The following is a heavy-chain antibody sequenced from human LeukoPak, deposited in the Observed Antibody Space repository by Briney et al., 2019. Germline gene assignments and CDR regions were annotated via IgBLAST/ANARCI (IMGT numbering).Heavy chain of an antibody. CDR3: ARVAYDSFGHYYHDYFDH. CDR1: GFTFSAYA. CDR2: MSGRDDKT. Sequence: PGGSLRLSCAASGFTFSAYAMTWVRQAPGKGLEWVSSMSGRDDKTYYTDSAKGRFTISRDNSKNTLYLQMNSLGAEDTALYYCARVAYDSFGHYYHDYFDHWGQGTLVTVSS. V-gene: IGHV3-23*01. J-gene: IGHJ4*02. D-gene: IGHD3-22*01.